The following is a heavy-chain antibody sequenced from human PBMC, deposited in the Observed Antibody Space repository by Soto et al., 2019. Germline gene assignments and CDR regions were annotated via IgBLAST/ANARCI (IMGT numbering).Heavy chain of an antibody. CDR3: ARDNYHTAMVAENYFDY. Sequence: ESGGGVVQPGRSLRLSCAASGFTFSSYGMHWVRQAPGKGLEWVAVISYDGSNKYYADSVKGRFTIFRDNSKNTLYLQMNSLRAEVTAVYYCARDNYHTAMVAENYFDYWGQGTLVTVSS. D-gene: IGHD5-18*01. V-gene: IGHV3-30*03. CDR1: GFTFSSYG. CDR2: ISYDGSNK. J-gene: IGHJ4*02.